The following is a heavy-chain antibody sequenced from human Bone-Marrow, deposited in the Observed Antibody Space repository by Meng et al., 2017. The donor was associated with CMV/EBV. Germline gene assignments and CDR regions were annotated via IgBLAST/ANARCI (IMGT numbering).Heavy chain of an antibody. D-gene: IGHD5-18*01. CDR2: MNPNSGNT. J-gene: IGHJ4*02. V-gene: IGHV1-8*02. Sequence: ASVKVSCKASGYTFTDHYFHWVRQATGQGLEWMGWMNPNSGNTGYAQKFQGRVTMTRNTSISTAYMELSSLRSEDTAVYYCARARGAVDTAMVMGYWGQGTLVTVSS. CDR3: ARARGAVDTAMVMGY. CDR1: GYTFTDHY.